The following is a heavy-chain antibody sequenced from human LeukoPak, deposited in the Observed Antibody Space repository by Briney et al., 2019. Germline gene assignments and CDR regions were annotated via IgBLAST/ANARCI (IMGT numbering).Heavy chain of an antibody. Sequence: GGSLRLSCAASGFTVSTNYMSWVRQAPGKGLEWVSYISSSSSYTNYADSVKGRFTISRDNAKNSLYLQMNSLRAEDTAVYYCARVAAGASKYYFDYWGQGTLVTVSS. V-gene: IGHV3-11*05. J-gene: IGHJ4*02. CDR1: GFTVSTNY. CDR2: ISSSSSYT. CDR3: ARVAAGASKYYFDY. D-gene: IGHD6-13*01.